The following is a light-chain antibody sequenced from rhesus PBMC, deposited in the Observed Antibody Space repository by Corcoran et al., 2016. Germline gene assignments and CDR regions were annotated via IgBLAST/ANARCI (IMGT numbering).Light chain of an antibody. V-gene: IGKV3-42*03. CDR1: QSVSSS. Sequence: EIVLTQAPATLSLSPGERATLSCRASQSVSSSLDWYQQKPGQVPRLLIYGASSRATGTPDRFSGSGAGTVFTLTISSLEPEDFAVYYCQQYTAWPLTFGGGTKVEIK. J-gene: IGKJ4*01. CDR2: GAS. CDR3: QQYTAWPLT.